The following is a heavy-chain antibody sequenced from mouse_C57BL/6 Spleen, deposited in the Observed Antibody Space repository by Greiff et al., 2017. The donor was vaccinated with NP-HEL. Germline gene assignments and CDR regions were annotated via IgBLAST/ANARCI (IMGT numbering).Heavy chain of an antibody. V-gene: IGHV1-15*01. CDR2: IDPETGGT. CDR1: GYTFTDYE. CDR3: TRAIYY. J-gene: IGHJ3*01. Sequence: QVQLKQSGAELVRPGASVTLSCKASGYTFTDYEMHWVKQTPVHGLEWIGAIDPETGGTAYNQKFKGKAILTADKSSSTAYMELRSLTSEDSAVYYCTRAIYYYGQGTLVTVSA.